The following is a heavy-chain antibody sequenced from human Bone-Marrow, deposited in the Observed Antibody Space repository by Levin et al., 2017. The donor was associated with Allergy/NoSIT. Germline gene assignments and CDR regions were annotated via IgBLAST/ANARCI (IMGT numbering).Heavy chain of an antibody. CDR1: GFTFSDYY. J-gene: IGHJ4*02. D-gene: IGHD2-15*01. CDR3: ARVGRVIAAWLDY. V-gene: IGHV3-11*01. Sequence: GGSLRLSCAASGFTFSDYYMSWVRQAPGKGLEWISYSSNTGTTIKYADSVKGRFTISRDNVKNLLYLQMNSLRAKDTVVYYCARVGRVIAAWLDYWGQGTLVTVSS. CDR2: SSNTGTTI.